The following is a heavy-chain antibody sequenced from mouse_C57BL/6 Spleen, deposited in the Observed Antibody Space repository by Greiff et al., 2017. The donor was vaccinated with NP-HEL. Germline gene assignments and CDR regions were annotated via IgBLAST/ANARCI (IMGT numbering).Heavy chain of an antibody. Sequence: EVQLQQSGPELVKPGASVKISCKASGYTFTDYYMNWVKQSHGKSLEWIGDINPNNGGTSYNQKFKGKATLTVDKSSSTAYMELRSLTSEDSAVYYCARRGYGSPMDYWGQGTSVTVSS. CDR1: GYTFTDYY. CDR3: ARRGYGSPMDY. CDR2: INPNNGGT. D-gene: IGHD1-1*01. J-gene: IGHJ4*01. V-gene: IGHV1-26*01.